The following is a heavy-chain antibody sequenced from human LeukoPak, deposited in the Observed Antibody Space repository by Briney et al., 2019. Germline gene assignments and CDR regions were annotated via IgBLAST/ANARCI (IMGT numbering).Heavy chain of an antibody. CDR1: GFTFSNNS. V-gene: IGHV3-48*04. J-gene: IGHJ6*04. CDR3: AELGITMIGGV. D-gene: IGHD3-10*02. CDR2: ISSRSRTI. Sequence: GGSLRLSRAASGFTFSNNSMNWVRQAPGKGLEWVSYISSRSRTIYYADSVKGRFTISRDNAKNSLYLQMNSLRAEDTAVYYCAELGITMIGGVWGKGTTVTISS.